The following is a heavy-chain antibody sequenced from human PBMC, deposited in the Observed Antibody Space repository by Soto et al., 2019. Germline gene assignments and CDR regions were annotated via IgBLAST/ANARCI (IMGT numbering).Heavy chain of an antibody. CDR2: IKQDETEK. Sequence: GGSLRLSCVASRFTFSNYWMSWVRQAPGKGLEWVANIKQDETEKYYVDSVKGRFAISRDNAKKSLYLQMNSLRAEDTAVYYCARVRTENYYGMDVWGQGTTVTVSS. CDR3: ARVRTENYYGMDV. CDR1: RFTFSNYW. V-gene: IGHV3-7*05. J-gene: IGHJ6*02.